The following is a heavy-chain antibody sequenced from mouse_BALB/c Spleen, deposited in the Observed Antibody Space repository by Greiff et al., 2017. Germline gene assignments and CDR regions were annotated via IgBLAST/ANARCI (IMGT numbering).Heavy chain of an antibody. CDR2: ISYDGSN. J-gene: IGHJ1*01. CDR1: GYSITSGYY. V-gene: IGHV3-6*02. CDR3: ARGYYWYFDV. Sequence: EVHLVESGPGLVKPSQSLSLTCSVTGYSITSGYYWNWIRQFPGNKLEWMGYISYDGSNNYNPSLKNRISITRDTSKNQFFLKLNSVTTEDTATYYCARGYYWYFDVWGAGTTVTVSS.